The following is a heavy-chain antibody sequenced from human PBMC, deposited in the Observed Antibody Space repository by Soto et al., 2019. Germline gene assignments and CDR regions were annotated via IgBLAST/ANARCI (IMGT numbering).Heavy chain of an antibody. V-gene: IGHV4-31*03. Sequence: QVQLQESGPGLVKPSQTLSLTCTVSGGSISSGGYYWSWIRQHPGKGLEWIGYIYYSGSTYYNPSITSRVTISVDTSKNQFSLKLSSVTAADTAVYYCARMRELYGDQGFDYWGQGTLVTVSS. D-gene: IGHD4-17*01. CDR1: GGSISSGGYY. CDR3: ARMRELYGDQGFDY. CDR2: IYYSGST. J-gene: IGHJ4*02.